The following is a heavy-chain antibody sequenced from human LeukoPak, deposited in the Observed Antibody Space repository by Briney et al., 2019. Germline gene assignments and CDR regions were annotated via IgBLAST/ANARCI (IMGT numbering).Heavy chain of an antibody. CDR1: GFTFSTSA. CDR2: ISSSGVST. Sequence: GGSLRLSCVGSGFTFSTSAMSWVRQAPGKGLEWVSSISSSGVSTYYADSVKGRFTISRDNTNNTLSLQMNGLTTEDTGVYFCVKGRRGSSYVHYFDSWGQGTLVTVSS. V-gene: IGHV3-23*01. J-gene: IGHJ4*02. CDR3: VKGRRGSSYVHYFDS. D-gene: IGHD5-18*01.